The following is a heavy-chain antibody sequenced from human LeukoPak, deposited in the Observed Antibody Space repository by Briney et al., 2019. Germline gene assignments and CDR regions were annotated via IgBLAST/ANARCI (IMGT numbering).Heavy chain of an antibody. J-gene: IGHJ3*02. D-gene: IGHD4-17*01. CDR1: GFTFSSYW. V-gene: IGHV3-7*01. CDR2: IKQDGSEK. CDR3: GTDYGDYDAFDI. Sequence: GGSLRLSCAASGFTFSSYWMSWVRQAPGKGLEWVANIKQDGSEKYYVDSVRGRFTISRDNAKNSLYLQMNSLRAEDTAVYYCGTDYGDYDAFDIWGQGTMVTVSS.